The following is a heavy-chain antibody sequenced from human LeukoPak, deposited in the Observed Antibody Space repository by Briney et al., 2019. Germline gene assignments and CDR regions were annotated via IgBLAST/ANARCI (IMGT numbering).Heavy chain of an antibody. D-gene: IGHD1-26*01. V-gene: IGHV1-46*01. Sequence: GASVKVSCKASGYTFTRYYMHWVRQAPGQGLEWMGIINPSGGSTSYAQKFQGRVTMTRDTSTSTVYMELSSLRSEDTAVYYCARSPRGSHTHIGHDYWGQGTLVTVSS. CDR1: GYTFTRYY. J-gene: IGHJ4*02. CDR3: ARSPRGSHTHIGHDY. CDR2: INPSGGST.